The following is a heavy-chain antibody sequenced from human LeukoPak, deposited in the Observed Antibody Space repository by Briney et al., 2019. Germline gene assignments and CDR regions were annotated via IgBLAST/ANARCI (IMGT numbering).Heavy chain of an antibody. J-gene: IGHJ4*02. D-gene: IGHD3-22*01. CDR3: ARSYYYDSSGYWSRASFCFDY. CDR1: GGSISSSSYY. CDR2: IYYSGST. V-gene: IGHV4-39*01. Sequence: SETLSLTCTVSGGSISSSSYYWGWIRQPPGKGLEWIGSIYYSGSTYYNPSLKSRVTISVDTSKNQFSLKLSSVTAADTAVYYCARSYYYDSSGYWSRASFCFDYWGQGTLDTVSS.